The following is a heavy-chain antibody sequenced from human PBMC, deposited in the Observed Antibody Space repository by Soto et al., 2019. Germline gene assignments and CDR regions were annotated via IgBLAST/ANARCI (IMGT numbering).Heavy chain of an antibody. D-gene: IGHD6-19*01. CDR3: AMSLSRLCSGLYAASKYSSIDLCAKVIRVTVQ. V-gene: IGHV1-2*04. CDR1: GYTFTDYY. J-gene: IGHJ1*01. Sequence: ASVKVSCKASGYTFTDYYMHWVRQAPGQGLEGMGRINPNSGGTNYAPKFQGWVTMTRDTSISTAYMELSRLRSDDTAVYYCAMSLSRLCSGLYAASKYSSIDLCAKVIRVTVQ. CDR2: INPNSGGT.